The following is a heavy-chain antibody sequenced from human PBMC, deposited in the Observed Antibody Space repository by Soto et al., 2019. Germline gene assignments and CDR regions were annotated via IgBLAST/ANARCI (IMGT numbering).Heavy chain of an antibody. D-gene: IGHD1-26*01. CDR3: ARERQWAPLLY. Sequence: QVRLVQSGLEVKKPGASVRLSCKTSGYTFTNYGVTWVRQAPGQGLEWMGWVRAYNRNTNYAQKFEDRVIMTTDTSTSTAYLELRNLKSDDTAVYYCARERQWAPLLYWGEGTLVTVS. V-gene: IGHV1-18*04. J-gene: IGHJ4*02. CDR2: VRAYNRNT. CDR1: GYTFTNYG.